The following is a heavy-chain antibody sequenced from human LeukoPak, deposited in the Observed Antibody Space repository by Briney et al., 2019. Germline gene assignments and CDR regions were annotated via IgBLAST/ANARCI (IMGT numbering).Heavy chain of an antibody. CDR1: GFTFSSSW. CDR2: IKSDGSST. J-gene: IGHJ3*02. Sequence: HPGGSLRLSCADSGFTFSSSWMHWVRQAPGKGLVWVSRIKSDGSSTSYADFVKGRFTISRDNAKNTLYLQMNSLRAEDTAVYYCARGDPTVTTTGSGGLDIWGQGTMVTVSS. CDR3: ARGDPTVTTTGSGGLDI. V-gene: IGHV3-74*01. D-gene: IGHD4-17*01.